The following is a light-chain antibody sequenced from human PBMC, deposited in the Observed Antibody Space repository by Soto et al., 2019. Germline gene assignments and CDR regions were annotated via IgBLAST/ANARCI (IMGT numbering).Light chain of an antibody. J-gene: IGKJ5*01. CDR1: ESVSSSD. Sequence: DIVLTQSPDTLSLSPGERATLSCRASESVSSSDLAWYQQKPGQAPMLLIYGASSRATGIPDRVSGSESETDFTLTISRLDPEDFAVYYCQQYGSSPITFCQWTRLEIK. CDR3: QQYGSSPIT. V-gene: IGKV3-20*01. CDR2: GAS.